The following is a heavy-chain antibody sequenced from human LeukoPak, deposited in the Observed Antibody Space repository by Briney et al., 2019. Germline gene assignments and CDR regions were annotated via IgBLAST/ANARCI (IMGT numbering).Heavy chain of an antibody. V-gene: IGHV4-59*01. Sequence: SETLSLTCTVSGGSISSYYWSWIRQPPGKGLEWIGYIYYSGSTNYNPSLKSRVTISVDTSKNQFSLKLSSVTAADTAVYYCARDRYYYDSSGYSYGMDVWGQGTTVTVSS. CDR1: GGSISSYY. CDR2: IYYSGST. CDR3: ARDRYYYDSSGYSYGMDV. D-gene: IGHD3-22*01. J-gene: IGHJ6*02.